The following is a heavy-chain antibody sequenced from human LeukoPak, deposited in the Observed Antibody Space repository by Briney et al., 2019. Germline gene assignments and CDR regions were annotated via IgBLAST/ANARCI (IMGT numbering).Heavy chain of an antibody. J-gene: IGHJ5*02. CDR2: INSDGSST. V-gene: IGHV3-74*01. D-gene: IGHD3-22*01. Sequence: PGGSLRLSCAASGFTFSSYWMHWVRQAPGKGLVWVSRINSDGSSTSYADSVKGRFTISRDNAKNTLYLQMNSLRAEDTAVYYCARLLYYDSSGYYYSGNWFDPWGQGTLVTVSS. CDR1: GFTFSSYW. CDR3: ARLLYYDSSGYYYSGNWFDP.